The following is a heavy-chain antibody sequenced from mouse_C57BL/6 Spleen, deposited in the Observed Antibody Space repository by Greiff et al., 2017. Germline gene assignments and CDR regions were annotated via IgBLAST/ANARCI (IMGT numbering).Heavy chain of an antibody. Sequence: QVQLQQPGAELVKPGASVKLSCKASGYTFTSYWMHWVKQRPGQGLEWIGMIHPNSGSTNYNEKFKSKATLTVDKSSSTTYMQLSSLTSEDAAVDFCARERDAYYAVDYWGQGTSVTVSS. CDR3: ARERDAYYAVDY. V-gene: IGHV1-64*01. CDR2: IHPNSGST. J-gene: IGHJ4*01. CDR1: GYTFTSYW.